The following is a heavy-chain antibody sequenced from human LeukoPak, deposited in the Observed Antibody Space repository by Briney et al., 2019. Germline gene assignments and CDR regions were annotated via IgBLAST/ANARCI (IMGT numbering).Heavy chain of an antibody. Sequence: PGGSLRLSCAASGFSFSSFSMNWVRQAPGKGLEWVSYISGGSSFTYYVDSVKGRFAISRDNAKNSLYLQMNSLRAEDTAVYYCARDLGYSSGPNYWGQGTRVTVSS. V-gene: IGHV3-21*01. D-gene: IGHD6-19*01. CDR3: ARDLGYSSGPNY. J-gene: IGHJ4*02. CDR1: GFSFSSFS. CDR2: ISGGSSFT.